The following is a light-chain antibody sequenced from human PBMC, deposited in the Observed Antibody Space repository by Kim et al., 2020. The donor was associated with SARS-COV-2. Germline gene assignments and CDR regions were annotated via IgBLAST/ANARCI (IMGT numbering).Light chain of an antibody. V-gene: IGLV2-14*03. CDR3: SSYTSSSTFV. J-gene: IGLJ3*02. CDR1: YNY. Sequence: YNYVSWYQQHPGKAPQLLIYDVSKRPSGVSDRFSGSKSGNTASLTISGLQAEDEADYYCSSYTSSSTFVFGGGTQLTVL. CDR2: DVS.